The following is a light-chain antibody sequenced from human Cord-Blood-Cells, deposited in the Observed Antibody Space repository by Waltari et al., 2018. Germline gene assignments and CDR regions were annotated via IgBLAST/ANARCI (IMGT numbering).Light chain of an antibody. V-gene: IGKV4-1*01. CDR1: QSVLYSSNNKNY. J-gene: IGKJ2*01. Sequence: DIVMTQSPDSLAVSLGERATINCKPSQSVLYSSNNKNYLAWYQQKPGQPPKLLIYWASTRESGVPDRFSGSGSGTDFTLTISSLQAEDVAVYYCQQYYSTPYTFGQGSKLESK. CDR3: QQYYSTPYT. CDR2: WAS.